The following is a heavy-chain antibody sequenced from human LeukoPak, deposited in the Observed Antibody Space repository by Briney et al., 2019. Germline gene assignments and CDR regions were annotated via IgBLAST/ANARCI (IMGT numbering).Heavy chain of an antibody. CDR3: ARDGSHWDFDS. Sequence: ASVKVSCKASGYMFINDYIHWVRQALGQGLEWMGRIIPRGGATIYAQNFQGRLTVTRDTSTSTVLMELTSLRSEDTAVYYCARDGSHWDFDSWGQGTLVTVSS. CDR1: GYMFINDY. CDR2: IIPRGGAT. V-gene: IGHV1-46*01. D-gene: IGHD7-27*01. J-gene: IGHJ4*02.